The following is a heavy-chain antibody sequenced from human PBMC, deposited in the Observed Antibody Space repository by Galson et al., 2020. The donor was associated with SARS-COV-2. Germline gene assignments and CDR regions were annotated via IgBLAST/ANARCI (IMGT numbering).Heavy chain of an antibody. CDR1: GFSFGDYA. V-gene: IGHV3-49*03. Sequence: GESLKISCTASGFSFGDYAMSWFRQAPGKGLEWVGFITSKAYGGPTEYAPSVKGRFTISRDDSKSIAYVQMNTLTTEDTAVYYCTRSSSASGYCSGGSCSLDDYWGQGTLVTVSS. CDR3: TRSSSASGYCSGGSCSLDDY. J-gene: IGHJ4*02. CDR2: ITSKAYGGPT. D-gene: IGHD2-15*01.